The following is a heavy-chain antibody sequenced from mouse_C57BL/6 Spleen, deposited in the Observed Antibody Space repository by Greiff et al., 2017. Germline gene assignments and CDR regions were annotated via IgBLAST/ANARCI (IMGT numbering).Heavy chain of an antibody. CDR3: ARDNDYDPFYAMDY. J-gene: IGHJ4*01. D-gene: IGHD2-4*01. CDR2: ISDGGSYT. Sequence: DVKLVESGGGLVKPGGSLKLSCAASGFTFSSYAMSWVRQTPEKRLEWVATISDGGSYTYYPDNVKGRFTISRDNAKNNLYLQMSHLKSEDTAMYYCARDNDYDPFYAMDYWGQGTSVTVSS. CDR1: GFTFSSYA. V-gene: IGHV5-4*01.